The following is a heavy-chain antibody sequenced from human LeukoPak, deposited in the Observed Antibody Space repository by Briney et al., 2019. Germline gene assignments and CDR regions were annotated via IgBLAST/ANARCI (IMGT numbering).Heavy chain of an antibody. CDR3: AKEIDTLGTNAFDI. CDR1: GFSFDDYP. D-gene: IGHD2-15*01. V-gene: IGHV3-43*02. Sequence: GGSLRLSCAASGFSFDDYPMHWVRQAPGKGLEGVSLINEDGGKTFYVDSVRGRFTISRDNSKNSLYLQMNSLRTEDTALYYCAKEIDTLGTNAFDIWGQGTIVTVSS. CDR2: INEDGGKT. J-gene: IGHJ3*02.